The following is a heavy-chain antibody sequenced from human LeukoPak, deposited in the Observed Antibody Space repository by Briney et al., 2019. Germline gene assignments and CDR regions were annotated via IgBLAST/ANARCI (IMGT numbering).Heavy chain of an antibody. Sequence: GGSLRLSGAAPGLTFRSDAMSWVRQTTGKGVEWGSIISGSGGNTYHADSVKGGFTIARDNAKNMLYLQMNSLRPDDTAVYYCAKGGGLAAAFDHWGRGALVTVSS. J-gene: IGHJ4*02. CDR3: AKGGGLAAAFDH. D-gene: IGHD6-13*01. CDR2: ISGSGGNT. V-gene: IGHV3-23*01. CDR1: GLTFRSDA.